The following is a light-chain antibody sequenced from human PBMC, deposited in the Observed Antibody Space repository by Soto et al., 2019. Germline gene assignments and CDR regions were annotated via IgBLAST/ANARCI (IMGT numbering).Light chain of an antibody. CDR3: AAWDDTLNGLYV. CDR1: SSNIGSNY. V-gene: IGLV1-47*02. J-gene: IGLJ1*01. Sequence: QSALTQPPSASGTPGQRVTISCSGSSSNIGSNYVYWYQQLPGTAPKLLIYTNNQRPSGVPDRFSGSKSGTSASLAISGLRSADEADYYCAAWDDTLNGLYVFGTGTKATVL. CDR2: TNN.